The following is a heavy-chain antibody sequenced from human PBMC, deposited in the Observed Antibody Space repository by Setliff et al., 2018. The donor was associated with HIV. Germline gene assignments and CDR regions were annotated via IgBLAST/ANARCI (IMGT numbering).Heavy chain of an antibody. Sequence: PGGSLRLSCEASGFTLSNYYMNWIRQAPGKGLEWVSYISKTGSTISYAASVKGRFTISRDNAKSSLYLEMSSLRVEDTAVYFCASMWKVGAWGRGTLVTVSS. CDR1: GFTLSNYY. V-gene: IGHV3-11*01. CDR2: ISKTGSTI. CDR3: ASMWKVGA. J-gene: IGHJ5*02. D-gene: IGHD1-26*01.